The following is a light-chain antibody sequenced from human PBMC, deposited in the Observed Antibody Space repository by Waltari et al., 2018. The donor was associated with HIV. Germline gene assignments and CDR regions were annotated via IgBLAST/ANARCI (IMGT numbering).Light chain of an antibody. CDR3: QQYAASPLT. Sequence: EIVLTQSPDTLSVSPGERATLSCRASQSVRSASLAWYQQNPGQAPRLLIYGASSRAPGIPDRFSGSGAVTDFILTISRLEPEDCAVYYCQQYAASPLTFGGGTKVEIK. V-gene: IGKV3-20*01. J-gene: IGKJ4*01. CDR2: GAS. CDR1: QSVRSAS.